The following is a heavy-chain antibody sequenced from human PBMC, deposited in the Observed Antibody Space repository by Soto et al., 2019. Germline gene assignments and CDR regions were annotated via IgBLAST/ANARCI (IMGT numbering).Heavy chain of an antibody. V-gene: IGHV3-7*03. CDR2: IKQDGGEI. CDR3: ARGWAGLDS. D-gene: IGHD1-26*01. CDR1: GFTFSNFW. J-gene: IGHJ4*02. Sequence: EVQLVESGGGLVQPGGSLRLSCAASGFTFSNFWMTWVRQAPGKGLEWVANIKQDGGEIYYLDSVKGRFTISRDNAKNALFLQMTGLMAEDGVVYCCARGWAGLDSWGQGTLVTISS.